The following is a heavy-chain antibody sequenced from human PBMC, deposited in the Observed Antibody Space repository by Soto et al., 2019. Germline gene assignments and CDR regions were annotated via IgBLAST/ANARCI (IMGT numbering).Heavy chain of an antibody. CDR1: GFTFSNAW. CDR3: TTMGSVFVWFGELLYYYFDY. CDR2: IKSKTDGGTT. J-gene: IGHJ4*02. D-gene: IGHD3-10*01. V-gene: IGHV3-15*01. Sequence: PVGSLRLSCAASGFTFSNAWMSWVRHSPGKGLEWVGRIKSKTDGGTTDYAAPVKGRFTISRDDSKNTLYLQMNSLKTEDTAVYYCTTMGSVFVWFGELLYYYFDYWGQGTLVIVSS.